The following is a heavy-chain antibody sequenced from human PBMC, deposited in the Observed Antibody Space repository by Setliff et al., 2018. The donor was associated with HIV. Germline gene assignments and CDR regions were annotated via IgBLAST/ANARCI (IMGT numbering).Heavy chain of an antibody. Sequence: SETLSLTCTVSGDSLSSSSYYWGWIRQPPGKGLEWIGSIFYSGTTYYNPSLESRVTISVDTSKNQFSLKLSSAAATDTAVYYCARHGLRFLACFDYWGQGALVTVS. D-gene: IGHD3-3*01. J-gene: IGHJ4*02. V-gene: IGHV4-39*01. CDR3: ARHGLRFLACFDY. CDR1: GDSLSSSSYY. CDR2: IFYSGTT.